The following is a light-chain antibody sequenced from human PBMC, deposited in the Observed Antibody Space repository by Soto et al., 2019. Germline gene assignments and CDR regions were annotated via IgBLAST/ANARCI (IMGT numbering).Light chain of an antibody. Sequence: DIQMTQSPSSLSASIGDRITITCRATQAIGTDLGWYQQKPGKAPKRLIYAASNLESGVPSRFSGAGSGTDFTLTISSLQPEDFATYYCLQQNTYPLSFGGGTKVEVK. CDR1: QAIGTD. J-gene: IGKJ4*01. CDR2: AAS. CDR3: LQQNTYPLS. V-gene: IGKV1-17*01.